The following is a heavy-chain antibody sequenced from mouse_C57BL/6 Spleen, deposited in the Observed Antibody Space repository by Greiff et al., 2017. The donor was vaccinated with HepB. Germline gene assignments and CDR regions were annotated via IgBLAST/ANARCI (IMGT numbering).Heavy chain of an antibody. V-gene: IGHV5-17*01. CDR2: ISSGSSTI. D-gene: IGHD3-2*02. CDR1: GFTLSDYG. CDR3: ATGSSGHWYFDV. J-gene: IGHJ1*03. Sequence: EVQRVESGGGLVKPGGSLKLSCAASGFTLSDYGMHWVRQAPEKGLEWVAYISSGSSTIYYADTVKGRFTISRDNATNTMFLQMTSLRSEDTAMYYCATGSSGHWYFDVWGTGTTVTVSS.